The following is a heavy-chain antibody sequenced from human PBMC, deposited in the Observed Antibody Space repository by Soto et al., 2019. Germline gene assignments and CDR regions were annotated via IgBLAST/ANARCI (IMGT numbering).Heavy chain of an antibody. CDR2: IYYSGST. Sequence: SETLSLTCTVSGGSISSGSDFWGWIRQPPGKGLEWIGSIYYSGSTSYNPSLRSRVTMSVDTSKNQFSLKLSSVTAADTAVYYCARGGGRDFDYWGQGTLVTVSS. V-gene: IGHV4-39*07. CDR1: GGSISSGSDF. J-gene: IGHJ4*02. CDR3: ARGGGRDFDY.